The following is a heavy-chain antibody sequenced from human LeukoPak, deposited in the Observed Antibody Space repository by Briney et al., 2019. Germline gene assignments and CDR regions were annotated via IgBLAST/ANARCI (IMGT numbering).Heavy chain of an antibody. D-gene: IGHD5-18*01. CDR2: IYYSGST. CDR3: ARREDTAMRPADY. J-gene: IGHJ4*02. CDR1: GGSISSSSYY. V-gene: IGHV4-39*01. Sequence: SETLSLTCTVSGGSISSSSYYWGWIRQPPGKGLEWIGSIYYSGSTYYNPSLKSRVTISVDTSKNQFSLKLSSVTAADTAVYYCARREDTAMRPADYWGQGTLVTVSS.